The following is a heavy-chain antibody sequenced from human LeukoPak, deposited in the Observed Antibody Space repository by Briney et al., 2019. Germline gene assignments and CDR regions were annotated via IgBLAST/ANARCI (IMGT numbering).Heavy chain of an antibody. CDR1: GDSVSSNSVA. CDR2: TYYRSNWYN. CDR3: ARYMSSSKIFDY. V-gene: IGHV6-1*01. D-gene: IGHD6-6*01. J-gene: IGHJ4*02. Sequence: PSHTLSLTCAISGDSVSSNSVAWNWIRQSPSRGLEWLGRTYYRSNWYNDYAVSVKSRITINPDTSKNQFSLQLNSVTPEDTAVYFCARYMSSSKIFDYWGQGTLVTVSS.